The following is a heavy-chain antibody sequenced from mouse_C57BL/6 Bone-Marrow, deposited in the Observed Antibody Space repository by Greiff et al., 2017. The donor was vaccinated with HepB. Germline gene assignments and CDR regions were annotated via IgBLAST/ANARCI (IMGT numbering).Heavy chain of an antibody. Sequence: VQLQQSGAELVKPGASVKMSCKASGYTFTSYWITWVKQRPGQGLEWIGDIYPGSGSTNYNEKFKSKATLTVDTSSSTAYMQLSSLTSEDSAVYYCAKLRRRTWYFDVWGTGTTVTVSS. V-gene: IGHV1-55*01. CDR1: GYTFTSYW. CDR3: AKLRRRTWYFDV. D-gene: IGHD2-4*01. CDR2: IYPGSGST. J-gene: IGHJ1*03.